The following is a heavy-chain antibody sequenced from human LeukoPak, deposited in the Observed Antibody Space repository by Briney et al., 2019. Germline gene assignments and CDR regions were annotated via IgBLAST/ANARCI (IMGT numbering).Heavy chain of an antibody. CDR3: VRGWITVTTTDYYGMDV. Sequence: GGSLRLSCAASGFTFSDYSMDWFRQAPGKGLEWVSYIGTSSSSIYYADSVRGRFTISRDNAKNSVFLQMNSLRAEDTAVYYCVRGWITVTTTDYYGMDVWGQGTTVTVSS. J-gene: IGHJ6*02. V-gene: IGHV3-48*04. CDR2: IGTSSSSI. D-gene: IGHD4-17*01. CDR1: GFTFSDYS.